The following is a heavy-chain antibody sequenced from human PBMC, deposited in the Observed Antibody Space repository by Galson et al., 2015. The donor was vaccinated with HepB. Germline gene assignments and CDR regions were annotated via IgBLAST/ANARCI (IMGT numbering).Heavy chain of an antibody. D-gene: IGHD6-19*01. CDR2: ISSDGSIE. Sequence: SLRLSCAASGFTFRTRSMHWVRQAPGKGLEWLAIISSDGSIEYYADSVRGRFTISRDNSKNTLYLQMNSPTVEDTAVYYCAKDWQWLTDYWGQGTPVTVSS. CDR1: GFTFRTRS. CDR3: AKDWQWLTDY. V-gene: IGHV3-30-3*01. J-gene: IGHJ4*02.